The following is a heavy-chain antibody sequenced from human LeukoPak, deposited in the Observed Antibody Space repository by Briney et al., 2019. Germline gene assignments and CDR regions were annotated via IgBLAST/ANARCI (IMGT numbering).Heavy chain of an antibody. CDR3: ARSRRDGYNLTFDY. CDR2: INSDGSST. V-gene: IGHV3-74*01. Sequence: GGSLRLSCAASGFTFSSYWMHWVRQAPGKGLVWVTRINSDGSSTSYADSVKGRFTISRDNAKNTLYLQMNSLRAEDTAVYYCARSRRDGYNLTFDYWGQGTLVTVSS. CDR1: GFTFSSYW. J-gene: IGHJ4*02. D-gene: IGHD5-24*01.